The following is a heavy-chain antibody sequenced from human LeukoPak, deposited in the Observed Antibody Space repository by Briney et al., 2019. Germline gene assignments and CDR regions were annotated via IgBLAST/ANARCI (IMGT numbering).Heavy chain of an antibody. Sequence: ASVKVSCKASGYTFTSYDIKWVRQATGQGLEWMGWMNPNSGNTGYAQKFQGRVTMTRNTSISTAYMELSSLRSEDTAVYYCARRYYDFWSGYGTPWGQGTLVTVSS. D-gene: IGHD3-3*01. CDR2: MNPNSGNT. V-gene: IGHV1-8*01. J-gene: IGHJ5*02. CDR1: GYTFTSYD. CDR3: ARRYYDFWSGYGTP.